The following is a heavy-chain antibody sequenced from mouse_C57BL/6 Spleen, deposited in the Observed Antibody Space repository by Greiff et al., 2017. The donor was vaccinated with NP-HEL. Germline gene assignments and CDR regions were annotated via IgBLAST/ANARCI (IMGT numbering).Heavy chain of an antibody. CDR3: ASLTGNYDMDY. CDR2: INPSTGGT. Sequence: VQLQQSGPELVKPGASVKISCKASGYSFTGYYMNWVKQSPEKSLEWIGEINPSTGGTTYNQKFKAKATLTVDKSSSTAYMQLKSLTSEDSAVYYCASLTGNYDMDYWGQGTSVTVSS. D-gene: IGHD4-1*01. V-gene: IGHV1-42*01. CDR1: GYSFTGYY. J-gene: IGHJ4*01.